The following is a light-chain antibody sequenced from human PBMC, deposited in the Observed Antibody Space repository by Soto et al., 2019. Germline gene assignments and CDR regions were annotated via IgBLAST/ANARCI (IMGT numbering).Light chain of an antibody. CDR1: QSFRGL. CDR2: DAY. Sequence: EVVLTQSPVTLTSSPRERATLSCRASQSFRGLLAWYQQKPGQAPRLLIYDAYNRATGIPPRFSGSGSGTDFTLTISSLEPEDSAVYYCQQRHMWPITFGQGTRLEIK. CDR3: QQRHMWPIT. V-gene: IGKV3-11*01. J-gene: IGKJ5*01.